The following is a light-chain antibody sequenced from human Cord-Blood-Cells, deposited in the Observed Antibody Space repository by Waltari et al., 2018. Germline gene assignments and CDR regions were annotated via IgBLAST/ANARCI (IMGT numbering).Light chain of an antibody. J-gene: IGKJ5*01. Sequence: EIVMTQSPATLSVSPGERATLSCRASQSVSSNLAWYQQKPWQSPRLLIYGASTRATGIPARFSGSGSGTEFTLTISSLQSEDFAVYYCQQYNNWPITFGQGTRLEIK. CDR1: QSVSSN. CDR2: GAS. CDR3: QQYNNWPIT. V-gene: IGKV3-15*01.